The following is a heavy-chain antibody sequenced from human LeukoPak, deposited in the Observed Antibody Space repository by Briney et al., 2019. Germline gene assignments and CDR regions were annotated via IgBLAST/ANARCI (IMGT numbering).Heavy chain of an antibody. Sequence: PSETLSLTCSVSDDSISIYYWSWIRQPPGKGLEWIGYIDHTGSTNYNPSLNSRVTISRDTSKKQFSLKLSSVTAADTAVYYCARMGRGYSGYDLYYFDYWGQGTLVTVSS. J-gene: IGHJ4*02. CDR3: ARMGRGYSGYDLYYFDY. CDR2: IDHTGST. D-gene: IGHD5-12*01. CDR1: DDSISIYY. V-gene: IGHV4-59*12.